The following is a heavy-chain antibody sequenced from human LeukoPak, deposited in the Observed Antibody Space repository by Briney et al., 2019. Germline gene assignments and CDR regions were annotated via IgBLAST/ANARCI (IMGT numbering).Heavy chain of an antibody. V-gene: IGHV4-59*08. D-gene: IGHD5-24*01. CDR3: ARRQQWIQLEDY. CDR2: IYYSGST. J-gene: IGHJ4*02. Sequence: SETLSLTCTVSGGSISSYYWSWIRQPPGKGLEWIGYIYYSGSTNYNPSLRSRVTISVDTSKNQFSLKLSSVTAADTAVYYCARRQQWIQLEDYWGEGTLVTVSS. CDR1: GGSISSYY.